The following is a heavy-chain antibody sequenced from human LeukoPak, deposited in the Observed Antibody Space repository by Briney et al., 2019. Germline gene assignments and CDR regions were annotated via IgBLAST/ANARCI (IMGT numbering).Heavy chain of an antibody. V-gene: IGHV3-21*01. J-gene: IGHJ4*02. Sequence: SGGSLRLSRAASGFTSSTYGMVWVRQAPGKGLEWVSSITSSSSYIYYADSMKGRFTFSRDNAKNSLYLQMNSLRAEDTAVYYCARGRDDYVWGSYRLKYFFDYWGQGTLVTVSS. CDR1: GFTSSTYG. CDR2: ITSSSSYI. D-gene: IGHD3-16*02. CDR3: ARGRDDYVWGSYRLKYFFDY.